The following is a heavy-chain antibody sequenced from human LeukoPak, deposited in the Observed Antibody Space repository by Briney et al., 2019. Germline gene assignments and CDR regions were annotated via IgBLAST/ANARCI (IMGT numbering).Heavy chain of an antibody. D-gene: IGHD1-20*01. CDR2: ISSSSSYI. CDR1: GFTFSSYS. Sequence: GGSLRLSCAPSGFTFSSYSMNWVRQAPGKGLEWVSSISSSSSYIYYADSVKGRFTISRDNAKNSLYLQMNSLRAEDTAVYHCARDGLTGGNNWFDPWGQGTLVTVSS. CDR3: ARDGLTGGNNWFDP. J-gene: IGHJ5*02. V-gene: IGHV3-21*01.